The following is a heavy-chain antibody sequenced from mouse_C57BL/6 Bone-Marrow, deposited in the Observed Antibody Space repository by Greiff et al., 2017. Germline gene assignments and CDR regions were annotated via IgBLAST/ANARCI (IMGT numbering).Heavy chain of an antibody. CDR1: GFNIKDDY. CDR2: IDPENGDT. D-gene: IGHD2-12*01. CDR3: TTSYTPAMDY. J-gene: IGHJ4*01. Sequence: VQLKESGAELVRPGASVKLSCTASGFNIKDDYMHWVKQRPEQGLEWIGWIDPENGDTEYASKFQGKATITADTSSNTAYLQLSSLTSEDTDVYYCTTSYTPAMDYWGQGTSVTVSS. V-gene: IGHV14-4*01.